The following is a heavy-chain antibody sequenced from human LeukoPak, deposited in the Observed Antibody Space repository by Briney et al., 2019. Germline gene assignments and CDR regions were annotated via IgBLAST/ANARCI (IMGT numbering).Heavy chain of an antibody. CDR1: GGTFSSYA. V-gene: IGHV1-69*05. CDR3: ARDMVTNTYYYYYYMDV. J-gene: IGHJ6*03. Sequence: GSSVKVSCKASGGTFSSYAISWVRQAPGQGLEWMGRIIPIFGTANYAQKFQGRVTITTDESTSTAYMELSSLRSEDTAVYYCARDMVTNTYYYYYYMDVWGKGTTVTVSS. D-gene: IGHD2-21*02. CDR2: IIPIFGTA.